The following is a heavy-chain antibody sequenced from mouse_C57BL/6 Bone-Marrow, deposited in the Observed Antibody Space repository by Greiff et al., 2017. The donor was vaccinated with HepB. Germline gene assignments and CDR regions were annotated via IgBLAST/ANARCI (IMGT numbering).Heavy chain of an antibody. CDR3: AHYDYDGDYSDY. CDR2: INPYNGGT. Sequence: VQLQQSGPVLVKPGASVKMSCKASGYTFTDYYMNWVKQSHGKSLEWIGVINPYNGGTSYNQKFKGKATLTVDKSSSTAYMELNSLTSEDSAVYYCAHYDYDGDYSDYWGQGTTLTVSS. J-gene: IGHJ2*01. D-gene: IGHD2-4*01. CDR1: GYTFTDYY. V-gene: IGHV1-19*01.